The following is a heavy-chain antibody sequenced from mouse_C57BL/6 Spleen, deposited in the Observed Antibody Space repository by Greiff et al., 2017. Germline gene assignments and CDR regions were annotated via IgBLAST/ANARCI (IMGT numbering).Heavy chain of an antibody. V-gene: IGHV1-19*01. J-gene: IGHJ2*01. CDR2: INPYNGGT. D-gene: IGHD2-5*01. CDR1: GYTFTDYY. CDR3: AREGYYSNYGFDD. Sequence: VQLKESGPVLVKPGASVKMSCKASGYTFTDYYMNWVQQSHGKSLEWIGVINPYNGGTSYNQKFKGKATLTVDKSSSTAYMELNSLTSEDSAVYYCAREGYYSNYGFDDWGQGTTLTVSS.